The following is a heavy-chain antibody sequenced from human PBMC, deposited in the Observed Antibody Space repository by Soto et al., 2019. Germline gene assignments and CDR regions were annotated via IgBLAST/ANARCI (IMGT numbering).Heavy chain of an antibody. J-gene: IGHJ6*02. CDR1: GGTFSSYA. V-gene: IGHV1-69*13. CDR3: ARGFGSGHIVVVPAAMRPYYYYGMDV. D-gene: IGHD2-2*01. CDR2: IIPIFGTA. Sequence: VKVSCKASGGTFSSYAISWVRQAPGQGLEWMGGIIPIFGTANYAQKFQGRVTITADESTSTAYMELSSLRSEDTAVYYCARGFGSGHIVVVPAAMRPYYYYGMDVWGQGTTVTVS.